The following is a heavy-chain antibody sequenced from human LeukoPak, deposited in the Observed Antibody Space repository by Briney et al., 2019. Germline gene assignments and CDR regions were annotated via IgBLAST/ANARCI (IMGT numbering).Heavy chain of an antibody. Sequence: SGALSLTCTVSAASISSSYWSWVRQPPGKRLEWIGFIYYNGNTNSNPSLKSRVTISVDTSKNQFSLKLTSVTAADTAVYYCVRGNYDNRGYSNAFDIWGQGAMVTVSS. V-gene: IGHV4-59*01. CDR3: VRGNYDNRGYSNAFDI. J-gene: IGHJ3*02. CDR2: IYYNGNT. D-gene: IGHD3-22*01. CDR1: AASISSSY.